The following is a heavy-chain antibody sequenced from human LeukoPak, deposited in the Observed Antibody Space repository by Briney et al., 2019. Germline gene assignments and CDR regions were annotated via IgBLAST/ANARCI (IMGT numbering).Heavy chain of an antibody. Sequence: GGSLILSCAASGFTFSSYAMHWVRQAPGKGLEWVAVISYDGSNKYYADSVKGRFTISRDNSKNTLYLQMNSLRAEDTAVYYCARDRVGAMDYWGQGTLVTVSS. V-gene: IGHV3-30-3*01. CDR2: ISYDGSNK. D-gene: IGHD1-26*01. J-gene: IGHJ4*02. CDR3: ARDRVGAMDY. CDR1: GFTFSSYA.